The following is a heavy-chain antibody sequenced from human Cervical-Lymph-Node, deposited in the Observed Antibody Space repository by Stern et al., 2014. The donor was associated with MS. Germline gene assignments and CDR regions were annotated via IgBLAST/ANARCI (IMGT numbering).Heavy chain of an antibody. Sequence: QVQLVQSGAEVKKPGASVKVSCKTSGYTFIGYYMHWVRQAPGQGLECMGRIIPNSGGTNYAQKFQGRVTRTRDTSISTAYMELSSLRSDDTAVYYCARGYRDVFDIWGQGTMVTVSS. V-gene: IGHV1-2*06. D-gene: IGHD5-18*01. CDR2: IIPNSGGT. J-gene: IGHJ3*02. CDR1: GYTFIGYY. CDR3: ARGYRDVFDI.